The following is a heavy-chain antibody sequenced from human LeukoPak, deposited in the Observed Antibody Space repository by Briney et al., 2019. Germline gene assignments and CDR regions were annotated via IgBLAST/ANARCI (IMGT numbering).Heavy chain of an antibody. D-gene: IGHD6-13*01. CDR2: INSDGSST. CDR1: GFTFSSYW. Sequence: GGSLRLSCAASGFTFSSYWMHWVRHAPGKGRVWVSRINSDGSSTSYADSVKGRYTISRDNAKNTLYLQMNSLRAEDTAVYYCARGLRAAAAGTDLNWFDPWGQGTLVTVSS. J-gene: IGHJ5*02. V-gene: IGHV3-74*01. CDR3: ARGLRAAAAGTDLNWFDP.